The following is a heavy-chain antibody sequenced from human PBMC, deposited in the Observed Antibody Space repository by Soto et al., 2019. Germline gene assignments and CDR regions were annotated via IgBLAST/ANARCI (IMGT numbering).Heavy chain of an antibody. J-gene: IGHJ6*01. V-gene: IGHV1-69*01. CDR1: GGTFSSYA. D-gene: IGHD2-15*01. Sequence: QVQLVQSGSEVKKPGSSVKVSCKASGGTFSSYAISWVRQAPGQGLEWMGGIITIFGTANYAQKFQGRVTITADESRSTGYREVSRLRSEDTDVYDCARVGHVVVVVAAAAKRLRAGYYYGMDVLGQGTPVTGSP. CDR2: IITIFGTA. CDR3: ARVGHVVVVVAAAAKRLRAGYYYGMDV.